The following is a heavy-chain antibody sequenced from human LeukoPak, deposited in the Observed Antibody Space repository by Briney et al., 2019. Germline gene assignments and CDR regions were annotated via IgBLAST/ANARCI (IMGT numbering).Heavy chain of an antibody. Sequence: GGSLRLSCAASGFTFSNYGMNWVRQAPGKGLEWISYISSSSSLIYYADSVKGRFTISRDNAKNSLYLQMNSLRGEDTAVCYCARDYDSSGYSNFFDYWGQGTLVTVSS. J-gene: IGHJ4*02. V-gene: IGHV3-48*01. D-gene: IGHD3-22*01. CDR3: ARDYDSSGYSNFFDY. CDR2: ISSSSSLI. CDR1: GFTFSNYG.